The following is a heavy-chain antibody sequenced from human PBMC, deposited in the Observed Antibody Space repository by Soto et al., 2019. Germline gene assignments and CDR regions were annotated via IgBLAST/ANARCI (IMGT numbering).Heavy chain of an antibody. D-gene: IGHD4-17*01. V-gene: IGHV1-69*13. CDR2: IIPIFGTA. CDR1: GGAFSSYA. J-gene: IGHJ6*02. Sequence: SVKVYCKASGGAFSSYAISWVREAPGQGLEWMGGIIPIFGTANYAQKFQGRVTITADESTSTAYMELSSLRSEDTAVYYCARCTLRNYGMDVWGQGTTVTVSS. CDR3: ARCTLRNYGMDV.